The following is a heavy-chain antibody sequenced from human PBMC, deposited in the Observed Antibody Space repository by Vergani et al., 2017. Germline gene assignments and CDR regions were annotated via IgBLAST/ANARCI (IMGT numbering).Heavy chain of an antibody. CDR1: GGSINTGAYY. V-gene: IGHV4-61*02. Sequence: QVQLQESGPGLVKPSETLSLTCTVSGGSINTGAYYWSWIRQPAGKGLEWIGRIYTSGSTNYNPSLKSRVTMSVDTSKNQFSLKLSSVTAADTAVYYCARDNWAYCSGGSCDYYYYYYYMDVWGKGTTVTVSS. CDR2: IYTSGST. CDR3: ARDNWAYCSGGSCDYYYYYYYMDV. D-gene: IGHD2-15*01. J-gene: IGHJ6*03.